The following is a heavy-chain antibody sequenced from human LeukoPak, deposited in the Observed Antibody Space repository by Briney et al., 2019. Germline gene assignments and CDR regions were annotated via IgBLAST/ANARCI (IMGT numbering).Heavy chain of an antibody. CDR3: TTGVRQLWFNHAFDI. CDR1: GFTFSNAW. Sequence: PGGSLRLSCAASGFTFSNAWMSWVRQAPGKGLEWVGRIKSKTDGGTTDYAAPVKGRFTISRDDSKNTLYLQMNSLKTEDTAVYYCTTGVRQLWFNHAFDIWGQGTMVTVSS. J-gene: IGHJ3*02. D-gene: IGHD5-18*01. V-gene: IGHV3-15*01. CDR2: IKSKTDGGTT.